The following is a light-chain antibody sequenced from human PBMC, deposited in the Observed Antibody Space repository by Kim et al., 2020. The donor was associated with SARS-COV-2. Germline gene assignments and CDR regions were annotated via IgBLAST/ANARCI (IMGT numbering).Light chain of an antibody. CDR2: GAS. V-gene: IGKV3-15*01. Sequence: EIVMTQSPATLSVSPGERATLSCRASQSVSSNLAWYQQKPGQAPRLLIYGASTRATGIPARFSGSGSGTEFTLTNSSLQSEDFAVYYCQQGTFGQGTTV. J-gene: IGKJ1*01. CDR1: QSVSSN. CDR3: QQGT.